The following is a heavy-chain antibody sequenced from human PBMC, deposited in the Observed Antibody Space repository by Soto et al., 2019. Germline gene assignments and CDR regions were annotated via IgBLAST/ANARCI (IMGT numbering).Heavy chain of an antibody. V-gene: IGHV3-43*01. Sequence: GGSLRLSCAASGFTFDDYTMHWVRQAPGKGLEWVSLISWDGGSTYYADSVKGRFTISRDNSKNSLYLQMNSLRTEDTALYYCAKDRNNYYYGMDVWGQGTTVTVSS. CDR1: GFTFDDYT. J-gene: IGHJ6*02. CDR3: AKDRNNYYYGMDV. CDR2: ISWDGGST. D-gene: IGHD4-4*01.